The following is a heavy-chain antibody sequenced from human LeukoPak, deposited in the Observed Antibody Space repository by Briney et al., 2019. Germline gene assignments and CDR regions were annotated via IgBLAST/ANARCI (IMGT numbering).Heavy chain of an antibody. J-gene: IGHJ5*02. CDR1: GFTFSSYA. CDR2: ISYDGSNK. D-gene: IGHD3-10*01. Sequence: PGRSLRLSCAASGFTFSSYAMHWVRQAPGKGLEWVAVISYDGSNKYYADSVKGRFTISRDNSKNTLYLQMNSLRAEDTAVYYCARDIGSGTPRGWFDPWGQGTLVTVSS. V-gene: IGHV3-30-3*01. CDR3: ARDIGSGTPRGWFDP.